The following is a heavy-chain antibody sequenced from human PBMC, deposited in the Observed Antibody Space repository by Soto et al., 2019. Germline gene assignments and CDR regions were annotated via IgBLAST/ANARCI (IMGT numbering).Heavy chain of an antibody. V-gene: IGHV4-39*01. CDR1: GGSISSSSYF. Sequence: SETLSLTCTVSGGSISSSSYFWGWIRQPPGKGLDWIGSIFFIVSTYYNPSLKSRVTVSVDTSKNQFSLKLSSVTAADTAVYYCARHPSDFWFDPWGQGTLVTVSS. CDR2: IFFIVST. D-gene: IGHD2-21*02. CDR3: ARHPSDFWFDP. J-gene: IGHJ5*02.